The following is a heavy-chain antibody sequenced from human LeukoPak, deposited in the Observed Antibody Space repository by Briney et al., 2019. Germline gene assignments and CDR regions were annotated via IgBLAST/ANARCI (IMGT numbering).Heavy chain of an antibody. J-gene: IGHJ4*02. CDR1: GFTFNRYA. CDR2: ISYDGSYK. D-gene: IGHD3-22*01. CDR3: AKDRRRLTMIVVVPYYFDY. V-gene: IGHV3-30*04. Sequence: GGSLRLSCAASGFTFNRYAMHWVRQAPGKGLEWVAVISYDGSYKYYADSVKGRSTISRDNSKNTLYLQMNSLRAEDTAVYYCAKDRRRLTMIVVVPYYFDYWGQGTLVTVSS.